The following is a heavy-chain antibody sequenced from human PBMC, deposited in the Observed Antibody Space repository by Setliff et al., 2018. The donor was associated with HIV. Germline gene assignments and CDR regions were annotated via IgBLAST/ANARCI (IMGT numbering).Heavy chain of an antibody. CDR3: ARDGVTGVAVAGTNLF. J-gene: IGHJ1*01. V-gene: IGHV3-74*01. Sequence: PGGSLRLSCRASAFTFSDYWMTWVRQAPGRGLEWVSRINSDGSSTTYADSVKGRFTISRDSAKNSLFLQMNSLRAEDTAVYYCARDGVTGVAVAGTNLFWGLGTLVTVSS. D-gene: IGHD6-19*01. CDR1: AFTFSDYW. CDR2: INSDGSST.